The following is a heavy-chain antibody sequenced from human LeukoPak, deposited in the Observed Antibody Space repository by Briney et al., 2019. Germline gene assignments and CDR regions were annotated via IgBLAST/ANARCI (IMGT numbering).Heavy chain of an antibody. D-gene: IGHD1-26*01. CDR1: GFTFSNYG. Sequence: PGGSLRLSCAASGFTFSNYGIHWVRQAPGKGLEWVAIIWYDGSNKFYADSVKGRFTISRDNSKDTLSLQMNSLRNEDTAVYYCARAGWELLGSEYWGQGTLVTVSS. J-gene: IGHJ4*02. CDR3: ARAGWELLGSEY. V-gene: IGHV3-30*02. CDR2: IWYDGSNK.